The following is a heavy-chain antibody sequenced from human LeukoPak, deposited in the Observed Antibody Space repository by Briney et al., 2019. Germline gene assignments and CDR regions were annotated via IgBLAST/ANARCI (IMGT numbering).Heavy chain of an antibody. V-gene: IGHV3-21*01. J-gene: IGHJ6*02. CDR2: ISSSSSYI. Sequence: GGSLRLSCAASGFTFSSYSMNWVRQAPGKGLEWVSSISSSSSYIYYADSVKGRFTISRDNAKNSLYLQMNSLRAEDTAVYYCAREYIVVVPAAFYYYYGMDVWGQGTTVTVSS. CDR1: GFTFSSYS. CDR3: AREYIVVVPAAFYYYYGMDV. D-gene: IGHD2-2*01.